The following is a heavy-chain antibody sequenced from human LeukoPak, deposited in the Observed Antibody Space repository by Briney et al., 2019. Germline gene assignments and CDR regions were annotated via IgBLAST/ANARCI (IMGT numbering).Heavy chain of an antibody. CDR1: GYTLTELS. J-gene: IGHJ5*02. CDR3: ATASYSGSSHWFDP. D-gene: IGHD1-26*01. CDR2: FDPEDGET. V-gene: IGHV1-24*01. Sequence: ASVKVSCKVSGYTLTELSMHWVRQAPGKGLECMGGFDPEDGETIYAQKFQGRVTMTEDTSTDTAYMELSSLRSEDTAVYYCATASYSGSSHWFDPWGQGTLVTVSS.